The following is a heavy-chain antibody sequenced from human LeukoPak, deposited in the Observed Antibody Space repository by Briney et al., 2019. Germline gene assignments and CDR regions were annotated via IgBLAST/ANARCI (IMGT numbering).Heavy chain of an antibody. V-gene: IGHV3-23*01. D-gene: IGHD3-3*01. CDR1: GFSFSSYA. J-gene: IGHJ3*02. CDR3: AKDGDSHAFDI. Sequence: GGSLRLSCAASGFSFSSYAMSWVRQAPGKGLEWVSTISGSGGSTYYADSVKGRFTISRDNSKNPLYLQMNSLRAEDTAVYYCAKDGDSHAFDIWGQGTMVTVSS. CDR2: ISGSGGST.